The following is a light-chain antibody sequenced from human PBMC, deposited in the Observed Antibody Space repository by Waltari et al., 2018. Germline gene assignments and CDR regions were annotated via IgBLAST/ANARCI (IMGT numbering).Light chain of an antibody. CDR1: QNIGGR. V-gene: IGKV1-5*03. Sequence: DIQITQSPSIMSASVGDRVTITCRDSQNIGGRLAWYQQKPGKAPNLLIYVTSILQSGVPARFSGSGSGTEFTLTISSLQPDDFATYYCQQYGNSPDTFGRGTTLEIK. CDR2: VTS. CDR3: QQYGNSPDT. J-gene: IGKJ2*01.